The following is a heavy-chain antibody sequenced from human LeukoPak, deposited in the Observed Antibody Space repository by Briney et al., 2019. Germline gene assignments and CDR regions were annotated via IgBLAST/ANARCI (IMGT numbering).Heavy chain of an antibody. Sequence: RGSVRLSCAASGFTFSSYEMNWVRLAPGKGLEWVSYITTIGSTIYYADSVKGRFTISRDNAKNLLFLQMNSLRAEDTAVYYCARKLTHYFDYWGQGTLVT. CDR2: ITTIGSTI. D-gene: IGHD3-9*01. V-gene: IGHV3-48*03. CDR1: GFTFSSYE. J-gene: IGHJ4*02. CDR3: ARKLTHYFDY.